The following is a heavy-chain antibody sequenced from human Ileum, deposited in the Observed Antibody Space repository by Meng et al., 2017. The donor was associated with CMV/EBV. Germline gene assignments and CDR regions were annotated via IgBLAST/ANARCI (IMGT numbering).Heavy chain of an antibody. CDR2: IYYTVST. V-gene: IGHV4-59*01. Sequence: SETLSLTCNVSGDSISSYYWNWIRQPPGKGLEWIGYIYYTVSTNYNPSLKSRATISVDTSKNQFSLKLSSVTAADTAVYYCARGRYCSSTSCFPFDYWGKGALVTVSS. CDR1: GDSISSYY. J-gene: IGHJ4*02. CDR3: ARGRYCSSTSCFPFDY. D-gene: IGHD2-2*01.